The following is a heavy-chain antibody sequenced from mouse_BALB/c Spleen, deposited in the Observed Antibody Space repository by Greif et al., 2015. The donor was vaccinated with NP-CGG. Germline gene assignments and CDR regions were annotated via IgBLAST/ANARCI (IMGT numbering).Heavy chain of an antibody. CDR2: IYPGSGST. CDR3: ARQGLGIDY. Sequence: QVQLQQSGAELVKPGTSVKLSCKASGYNFTSYWINWVKLRPGQGLEWIGDIYPGSGSTNYNEKFKSKATLTVDTSSSTAYVQLSSLASEDSALYYCARQGLGIDYWGQGTTLTVSS. J-gene: IGHJ2*01. CDR1: GYNFTSYW. V-gene: IGHV1-55*01. D-gene: IGHD4-1*01.